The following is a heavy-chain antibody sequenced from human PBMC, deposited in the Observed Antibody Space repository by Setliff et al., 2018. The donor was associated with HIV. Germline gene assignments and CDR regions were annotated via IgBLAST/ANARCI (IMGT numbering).Heavy chain of an antibody. CDR1: GGSISSGDYY. V-gene: IGHV4-30-4*08. CDR3: AKGELRDGFTISSAFYI. CDR2: IYHTGIT. J-gene: IGHJ3*02. Sequence: PSETLSLTCTVSGGSISSGDYYWSWIRQPPGKGLEWIGYIYHTGITYYNPSLKSRPTLSVDTSKNQFSLRLNSVTAADTAVYYCAKGELRDGFTISSAFYIWGQGAMVTVSS. D-gene: IGHD3-3*02.